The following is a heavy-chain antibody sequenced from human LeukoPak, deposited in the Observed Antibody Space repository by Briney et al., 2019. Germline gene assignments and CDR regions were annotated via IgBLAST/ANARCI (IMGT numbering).Heavy chain of an antibody. CDR3: ARWMTTVITPDY. CDR2: INPNSGGT. V-gene: IGHV1-2*02. Sequence: ASGKVSCTASGYTFNGYYLHWVRQAPGQGLEWMGWINPNSGGTNYAQKFQGRVTMTRDTSISTAYMELSRLRSDDTAVYYCARWMTTVITPDYWGQGTLVTVSS. D-gene: IGHD4-11*01. J-gene: IGHJ4*02. CDR1: GYTFNGYY.